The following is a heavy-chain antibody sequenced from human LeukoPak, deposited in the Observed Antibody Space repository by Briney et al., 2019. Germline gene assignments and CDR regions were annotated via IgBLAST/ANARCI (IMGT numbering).Heavy chain of an antibody. D-gene: IGHD3-10*01. CDR3: AFSYYYGSGSYPFDY. CDR1: GFTFSSCA. J-gene: IGHJ4*02. CDR2: ISGSGGST. Sequence: GGSLRLSCAASGFTFSSCAMSWVRQAPGKGLEWVSAISGSGGSTYYADSAKGRFTISRDNSKNTLYLQMNSLRAEDTAVYYCAFSYYYGSGSYPFDYWGQGTLVTVSS. V-gene: IGHV3-23*01.